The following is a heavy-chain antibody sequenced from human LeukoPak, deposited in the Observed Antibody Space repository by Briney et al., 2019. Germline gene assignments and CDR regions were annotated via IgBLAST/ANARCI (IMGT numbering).Heavy chain of an antibody. Sequence: GRSLRLSCAASGFTFDDYAMHWVRQAPGKGLEGVSGISWNSGSIVYADSVKGRFTISRDNAKNSLYLQMNSLRAEDTALYYCAKDVSAASYYYYYGMDVWGQGTTVTVSS. J-gene: IGHJ6*02. CDR3: AKDVSAASYYYYYGMDV. V-gene: IGHV3-9*01. CDR1: GFTFDDYA. D-gene: IGHD2-2*01. CDR2: ISWNSGSI.